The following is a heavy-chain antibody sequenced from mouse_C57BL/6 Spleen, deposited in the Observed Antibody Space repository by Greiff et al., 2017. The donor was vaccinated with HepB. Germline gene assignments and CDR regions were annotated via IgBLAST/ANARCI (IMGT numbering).Heavy chain of an antibody. Sequence: EVQLQQSGAELVRPGASVKLSCTASGFNIKDDYMHWVKQRPEQGLEWIGWIDPENGDTEYASKFQGKATITADTSSNTAYLQLSSLTSEDTAVYYCTTLRYFDVWGTGTTVTVSS. J-gene: IGHJ1*03. CDR3: TTLRYFDV. CDR1: GFNIKDDY. V-gene: IGHV14-4*01. CDR2: IDPENGDT.